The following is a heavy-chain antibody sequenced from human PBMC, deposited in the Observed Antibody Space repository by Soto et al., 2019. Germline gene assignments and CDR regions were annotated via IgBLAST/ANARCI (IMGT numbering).Heavy chain of an antibody. CDR2: INAGNGKT. J-gene: IGHJ4*02. D-gene: IGHD3-9*01. V-gene: IGHV1-3*01. Sequence: QVQLVQSGAEVKKPGASVKVSCKASGYTFTSYAMHWVRQAPGQRLEWMGWINAGNGKTKYSQTFQGRVTMTRDTSARTAYMELRSLRSEDTGVYYCAGWSEDPDILTAPPDYWGQGTLVTVSS. CDR1: GYTFTSYA. CDR3: AGWSEDPDILTAPPDY.